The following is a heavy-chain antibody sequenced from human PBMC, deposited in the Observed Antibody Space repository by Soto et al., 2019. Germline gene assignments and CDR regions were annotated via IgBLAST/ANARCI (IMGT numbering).Heavy chain of an antibody. CDR1: EGTFSNYA. Sequence: GASVKVSCKASEGTFSNYAITWVRQAPGQGLEWMGGIIPLFGTTNYAQKFQGRVMITADESTSTAYMELISLTSEDTAVYYCARDHSIYGDYAVKGLRDWGQGVLVTVSS. CDR2: IIPLFGTT. D-gene: IGHD4-17*01. CDR3: ARDHSIYGDYAVKGLRD. V-gene: IGHV1-69*13. J-gene: IGHJ4*02.